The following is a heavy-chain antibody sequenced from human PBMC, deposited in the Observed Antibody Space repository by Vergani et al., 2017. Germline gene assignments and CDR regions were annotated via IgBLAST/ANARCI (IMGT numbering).Heavy chain of an antibody. CDR2: IYYSGST. V-gene: IGHV4-39*01. D-gene: IGHD3-22*01. J-gene: IGHJ3*02. CDR1: GGSISSSSYY. Sequence: QLQLQESGPGLVKPSETLSLTCTVSGGSISSSSYYWGWIRQPPGKGLEWIGSIYYSGSTYYNPSLKSRVTISVDTSKNQFSLNLSSVTAADTAVYYCARHYYDSSGYYLDAFDIWGQGTMVTVSS. CDR3: ARHYYDSSGYYLDAFDI.